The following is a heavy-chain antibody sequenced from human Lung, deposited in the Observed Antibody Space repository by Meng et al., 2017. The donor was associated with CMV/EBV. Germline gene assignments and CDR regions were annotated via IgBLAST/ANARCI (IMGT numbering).Heavy chain of an antibody. CDR3: ARLAECSGGSCYFDY. D-gene: IGHD2-15*01. CDR1: GGTFSIDA. Sequence: SGGTFSIDAINWVRQARGQGLEWMGGLIPLLGIATYAQKFQDRVTITPDKSTRTAYMELRSLRSEDTAVYYCARLAECSGGSCYFDYWGQGTLVTVSS. V-gene: IGHV1-69*10. CDR2: LIPLLGIA. J-gene: IGHJ4*02.